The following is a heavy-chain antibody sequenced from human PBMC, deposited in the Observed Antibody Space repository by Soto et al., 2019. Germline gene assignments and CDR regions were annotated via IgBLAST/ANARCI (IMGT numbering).Heavy chain of an antibody. V-gene: IGHV1-69*01. J-gene: IGHJ6*02. CDR3: ARGQSGCSGGSCYSLYGMDV. D-gene: IGHD2-15*01. CDR1: GGTFSSYA. CDR2: IIPIFGTA. Sequence: QVQLVQSGAEVKKPGSSVKVSCKASGGTFSSYAISWVRQAPGQGLEWMGGIIPIFGTANYAQKFQGRVTITADESTSTAYMELSSLRSEDTAVYYCARGQSGCSGGSCYSLYGMDVCGQGTTVTVSS.